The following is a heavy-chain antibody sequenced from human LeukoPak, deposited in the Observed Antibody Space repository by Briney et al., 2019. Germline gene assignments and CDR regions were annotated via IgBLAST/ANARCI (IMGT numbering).Heavy chain of an antibody. CDR1: GFTFSSYS. CDR2: IKSDGSNT. V-gene: IGHV3-74*01. D-gene: IGHD3-16*01. Sequence: GGSLRLSCAASGFTFSSYSMNWVRQAPGKGLVWVSLIKSDGSNTAYADSVKGRFTISRDNAKNTLYLQMNSLRAEDTAVYYCARGGDGMDVWGQGTTVTVSS. J-gene: IGHJ6*02. CDR3: ARGGDGMDV.